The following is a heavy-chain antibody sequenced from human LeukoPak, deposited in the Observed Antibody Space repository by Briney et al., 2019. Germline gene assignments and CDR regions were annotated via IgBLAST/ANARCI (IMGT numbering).Heavy chain of an antibody. CDR1: GFTFSSND. CDR3: ATDAGHWFDP. Sequence: GGSLRLSCAASGFTFSSNDMHWVRQAPGKGPEWVAVIWYDGNNKYYADSVKGRFTISRDNLKNTLFLQMNSLRAEDTAVYYCATDAGHWFDPWGQGTLVTVSS. J-gene: IGHJ5*02. CDR2: IWYDGNNK. V-gene: IGHV3-33*01.